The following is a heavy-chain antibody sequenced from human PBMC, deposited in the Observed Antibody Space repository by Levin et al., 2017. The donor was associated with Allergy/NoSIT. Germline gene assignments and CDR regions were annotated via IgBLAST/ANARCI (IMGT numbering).Heavy chain of an antibody. Sequence: GESLKISCKASGYTFTSYYMHWVRQAPGQGLEWMGIINPSGGSTSYAQKFQGRVTMTRDTSTSTVYMELSSLRSEDTAVYYCARDRSDTAMASSIFDLWGRGTLVTVSS. CDR1: GYTFTSYY. J-gene: IGHJ2*01. CDR3: ARDRSDTAMASSIFDL. CDR2: INPSGGST. V-gene: IGHV1-46*01. D-gene: IGHD5-18*01.